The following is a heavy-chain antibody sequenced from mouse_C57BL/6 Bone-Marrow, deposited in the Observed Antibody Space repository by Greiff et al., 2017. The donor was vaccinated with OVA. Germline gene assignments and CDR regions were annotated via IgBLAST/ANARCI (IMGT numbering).Heavy chain of an antibody. Sequence: QVQLQQPGAELVKPGASVKMSCKASGYTFTSYWITWVKQRPGQGLEWIGDIYPGSGSTNYNEKFKSKATLTLDTSSSTAYMQLSSLTSEDSAVYYCARLLRDYWGQGTTLTVSS. CDR2: IYPGSGST. CDR3: ARLLRDY. CDR1: GYTFTSYW. V-gene: IGHV1-55*01. J-gene: IGHJ2*01. D-gene: IGHD1-1*01.